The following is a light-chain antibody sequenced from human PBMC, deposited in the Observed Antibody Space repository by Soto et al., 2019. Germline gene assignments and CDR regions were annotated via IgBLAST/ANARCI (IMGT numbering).Light chain of an antibody. CDR3: QSFDNSLSGSRV. CDR1: SSNIGAGYD. V-gene: IGLV1-40*01. Sequence: QSVLTQPPSVSGAPGQRVTISCTGSSSNIGAGYDVHWYQQLPGSAPKLLIYANTNRPSGVAGRFSGSKSGTSASLAITVLPAEDEADYYCQSFDNSLSGSRVFGTGTQLTVL. J-gene: IGLJ1*01. CDR2: ANT.